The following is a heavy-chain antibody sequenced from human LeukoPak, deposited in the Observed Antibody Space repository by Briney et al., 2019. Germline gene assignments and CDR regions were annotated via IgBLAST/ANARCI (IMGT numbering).Heavy chain of an antibody. V-gene: IGHV4-59*01. J-gene: IGHJ5*02. CDR1: SGSITSYY. CDR3: VRSKSGAYGWFDP. D-gene: IGHD2-15*01. Sequence: SETPSLTCTVSSGSITSYYWSWIRQPPGKGLEWIGYIYYSGTTNYNPSLKSRVTISVDTSKNQFSLKVNSVTAADTAVYYCVRSKSGAYGWFDPWGQGTLVTVSS. CDR2: IYYSGTT.